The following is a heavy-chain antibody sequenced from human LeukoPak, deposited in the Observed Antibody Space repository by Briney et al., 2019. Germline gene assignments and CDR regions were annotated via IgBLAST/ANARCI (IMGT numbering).Heavy chain of an antibody. V-gene: IGHV4-4*07. D-gene: IGHD4-17*01. CDR2: IYTSGST. CDR1: GGSISSYY. Sequence: SGTLSLTCTVSGGSISSYYWSWIRQPAGKGLEWIGRIYTSGSTNYNPSLKSRVTMSVDTSKNQFSLKLSSVTAADTAVYYCARDRVTTNAFDIWGQGTMVTVSS. CDR3: ARDRVTTNAFDI. J-gene: IGHJ3*02.